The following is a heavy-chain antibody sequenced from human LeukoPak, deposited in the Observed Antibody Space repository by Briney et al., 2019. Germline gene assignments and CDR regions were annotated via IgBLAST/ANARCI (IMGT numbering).Heavy chain of an antibody. V-gene: IGHV3-48*02. CDR1: EFTFSSSS. D-gene: IGHD6-13*01. CDR2: ISGGSSTI. Sequence: GGSLRLSCAAFEFTFSSSSMNWVRQAPGKGLEWVSYISGGSSTIHYADSVKGRFTISRDNAKNSLYLQMNSLRDEDTALYYCARDYGYSSSFDYWGQGTLVTVSS. J-gene: IGHJ4*02. CDR3: ARDYGYSSSFDY.